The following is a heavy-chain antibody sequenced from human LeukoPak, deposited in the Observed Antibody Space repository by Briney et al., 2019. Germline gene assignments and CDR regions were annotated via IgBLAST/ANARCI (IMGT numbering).Heavy chain of an antibody. J-gene: IGHJ6*03. Sequence: SETLSLTCTVSGGSISSSYWTWIRQPPGKGLEWIGYIYYSGSTNYNPSLKSRVTISVDTSKNQFSPNLSSVTAADTAVYYCASAIAEDFYYYYMDVWGKGTTVTVSS. V-gene: IGHV4-59*01. CDR3: ASAIAEDFYYYYMDV. D-gene: IGHD1-14*01. CDR2: IYYSGST. CDR1: GGSISSSY.